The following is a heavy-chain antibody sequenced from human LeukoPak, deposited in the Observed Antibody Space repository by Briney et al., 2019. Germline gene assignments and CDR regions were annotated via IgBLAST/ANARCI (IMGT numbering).Heavy chain of an antibody. CDR1: GYTFNHYG. J-gene: IGHJ4*02. V-gene: IGHV1-18*01. CDR2: ISAYSGNT. D-gene: IGHD2-2*01. CDR3: ARDDCASMSCYFDY. Sequence: GASVKVSCKASGYTFNHYGIGWVRQAPGRGLEWMGWISAYSGNTSYAPTLQGRVTMTTDTSTSTAYMELRDLRSDDTAVYYCARDDCASMSCYFDYWGQGTLVTVSS.